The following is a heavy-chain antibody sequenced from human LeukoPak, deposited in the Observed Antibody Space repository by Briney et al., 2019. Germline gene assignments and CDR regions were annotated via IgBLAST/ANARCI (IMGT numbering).Heavy chain of an antibody. J-gene: IGHJ5*02. Sequence: ASVKVSCKASGYIFTGYCMHWVRQAPGQGLEWMGWINPNSGGTVYAQKFQGRVTMTRDMSISTAYMELNRLKSDDTAMYYCARGRGGCGGSNWFDPWGRGTLVAVSS. D-gene: IGHD6-19*01. CDR1: GYIFTGYC. CDR3: ARGRGGCGGSNWFDP. CDR2: INPNSGGT. V-gene: IGHV1-2*02.